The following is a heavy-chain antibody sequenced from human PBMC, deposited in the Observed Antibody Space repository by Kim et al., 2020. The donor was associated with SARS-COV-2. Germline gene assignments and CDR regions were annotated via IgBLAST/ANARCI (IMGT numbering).Heavy chain of an antibody. V-gene: IGHV3-21*01. CDR3: ARGAMILNFAEGDY. D-gene: IGHD5-12*01. J-gene: IGHJ4*02. Sequence: ADSVKGRFTISRDNAKNSLYLQMNSLRAEDTAVYYCARGAMILNFAEGDYWGQGTLVTVSS.